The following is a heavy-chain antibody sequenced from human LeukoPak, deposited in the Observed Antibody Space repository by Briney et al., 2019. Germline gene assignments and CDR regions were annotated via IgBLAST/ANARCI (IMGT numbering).Heavy chain of an antibody. Sequence: GGSLRLSCVDSGFAFSSYWMSWVRQAPGKGLEWVANIKQDGSEIYYAGSVKGRFTISRENAKNSLHLQMNSLGAEDTAVYYCARGSLLWSRAEYFQHWGQGTLVTVSS. CDR2: IKQDGSEI. J-gene: IGHJ1*01. CDR3: ARGSLLWSRAEYFQH. D-gene: IGHD2-21*01. CDR1: GFAFSSYW. V-gene: IGHV3-7*01.